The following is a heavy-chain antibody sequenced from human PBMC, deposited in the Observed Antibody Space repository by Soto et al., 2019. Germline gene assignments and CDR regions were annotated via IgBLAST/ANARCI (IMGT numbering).Heavy chain of an antibody. V-gene: IGHV3-73*02. Sequence: EVQLVESGGGLVQSGGSLKLSCAASGFTFSGSAMHWVRQASGKGLEWVGRIKNKSENYATAYAVSVKGRFTISRDDSKNTGYLQMNSLKPENTAVYYCTLLAYSSTWYGMDVWGQGTTVTVSS. CDR1: GFTFSGSA. CDR3: TLLAYSSTWYGMDV. D-gene: IGHD6-13*01. J-gene: IGHJ6*02. CDR2: IKNKSENYAT.